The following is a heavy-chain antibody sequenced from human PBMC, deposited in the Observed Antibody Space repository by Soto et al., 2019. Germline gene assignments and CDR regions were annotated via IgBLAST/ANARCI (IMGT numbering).Heavy chain of an antibody. J-gene: IGHJ4*02. CDR1: GYTFTSYA. D-gene: IGHD5-12*01. CDR2: INAGNGNT. CDR3: ARPRDGYNYDY. V-gene: IGHV1-3*01. Sequence: ASVKVSYKASGYTFTSYAMHWVRQAPGQRLEWMGWINAGNGNTKYSQKFQGRVTITRDTSASTAYMELSSLRSEDTAVYYCARPRDGYNYDYWGQGTLVTVSS.